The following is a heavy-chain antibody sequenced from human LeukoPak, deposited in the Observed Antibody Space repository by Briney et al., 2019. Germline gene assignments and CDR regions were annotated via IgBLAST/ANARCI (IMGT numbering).Heavy chain of an antibody. CDR2: INPNSGGT. CDR1: GYTFTGYY. CDR3: ARDLPNYDILTGYPVYYYYGMDV. V-gene: IGHV1-2*02. D-gene: IGHD3-9*01. Sequence: GASVKVSCKASGYTFTGYYMHWVRQAPGQGLEWMGWINPNSGGTNYAQKFQGRVTMTRDTSISTAYMELSRLRSDDTAVYYCARDLPNYDILTGYPVYYYYGMDVWGQGTTVTVSS. J-gene: IGHJ6*02.